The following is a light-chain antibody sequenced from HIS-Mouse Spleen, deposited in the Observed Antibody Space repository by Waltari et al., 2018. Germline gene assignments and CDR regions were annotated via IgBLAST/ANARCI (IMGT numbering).Light chain of an antibody. V-gene: IGLV5-45*02. CDR3: MIWHSSAWV. CDR1: SGINVGTYR. CDR2: YKSDSDK. J-gene: IGLJ3*02. Sequence: QAVLTQPSSLSASPGASASPTCTLRSGINVGTYRIYCYQQKPGSPPQYLLTYKSDSDKQQGSGVPSRFSGSKDASANAGILLISGLQSEDEADYYCMIWHSSAWVFGGGTKLTVL.